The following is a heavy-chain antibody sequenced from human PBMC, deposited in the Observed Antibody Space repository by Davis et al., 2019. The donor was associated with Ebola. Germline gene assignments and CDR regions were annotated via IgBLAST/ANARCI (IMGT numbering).Heavy chain of an antibody. V-gene: IGHV3-21*01. CDR3: ARDPRRAAVAGTAD. J-gene: IGHJ4*02. CDR1: GFTFSSYS. CDR2: ISSRNSYI. Sequence: GESLKISCAASGFTFSSYSMNWVRQAPGKGLEWVSSISSRNSYIHYADSVKGRFTISRDNAKNSLYLQMNSLGAEDTAVYYCARDPRRAAVAGTADWGQGTLVTVSS. D-gene: IGHD6-13*01.